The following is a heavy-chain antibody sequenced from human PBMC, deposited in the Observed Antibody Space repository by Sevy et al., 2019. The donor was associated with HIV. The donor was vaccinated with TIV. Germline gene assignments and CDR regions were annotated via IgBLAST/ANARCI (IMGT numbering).Heavy chain of an antibody. Sequence: GGSLRLSCADSRFTFSSYDMSWVRQAPGKGLKSVSGISGSGGSTYYADSVKGRFTISRDNSKNTVYLQMNSLRAEDTAVYYCAKGEATNYYGMDVWGQGTTVTVSS. D-gene: IGHD1-26*01. CDR1: RFTFSSYD. CDR2: ISGSGGST. CDR3: AKGEATNYYGMDV. J-gene: IGHJ6*02. V-gene: IGHV3-23*01.